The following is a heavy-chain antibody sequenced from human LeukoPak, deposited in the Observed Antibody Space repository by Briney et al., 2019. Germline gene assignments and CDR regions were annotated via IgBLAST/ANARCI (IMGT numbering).Heavy chain of an antibody. V-gene: IGHV3-74*01. CDR3: AKVRWGSDNALDS. CDR1: GFTFSTYW. J-gene: IGHJ4*02. D-gene: IGHD3-16*01. CDR2: INSDGSST. Sequence: QAGGSLRLSCAASGFTFSTYWMHWVRQAPGKGLVWVSRINSDGSSTSYADSVKGRITISRDNSMNTLYLQMNSLRAEDTAVYYCAKVRWGSDNALDSWGQGALVTGSS.